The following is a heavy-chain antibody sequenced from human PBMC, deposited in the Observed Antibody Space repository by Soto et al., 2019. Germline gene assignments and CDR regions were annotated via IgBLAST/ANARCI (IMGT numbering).Heavy chain of an antibody. CDR2: IRSKTNSYAT. CDR1: GFTFSGSA. V-gene: IGHV3-73*01. Sequence: GGSLRLSCAASGFTFSGSAIHWVRQASGRGLEWVGRIRSKTNSYATAYAASVKGRFTISRDDSNNTAYLQMNSLETEDSAVYYCILANCSGGSCYPAFHIWGQGTMVTVSS. D-gene: IGHD2-15*01. J-gene: IGHJ3*02. CDR3: ILANCSGGSCYPAFHI.